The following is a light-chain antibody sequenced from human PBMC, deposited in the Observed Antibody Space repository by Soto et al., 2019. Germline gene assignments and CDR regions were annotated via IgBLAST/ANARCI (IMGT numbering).Light chain of an antibody. Sequence: QSALTQPASVSGSPGQSITISCTGTSSDVGGYNFVSWYQQHPGKAPKLMIYEVTNRPSGVYSRFSGSKSGNTASLTISGLQTEDEADYFCSSYTRQNTRVFGGGTKLTVL. CDR2: EVT. V-gene: IGLV2-14*01. CDR1: SSDVGGYNF. J-gene: IGLJ3*02. CDR3: SSYTRQNTRV.